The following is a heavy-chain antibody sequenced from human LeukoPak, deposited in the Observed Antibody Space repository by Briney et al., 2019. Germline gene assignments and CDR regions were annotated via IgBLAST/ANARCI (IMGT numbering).Heavy chain of an antibody. CDR1: GFIFSPYA. V-gene: IGHV3-74*01. CDR2: IASDGSST. D-gene: IGHD4-23*01. J-gene: IGHJ4*02. Sequence: GGSLRLSCSASGFIFSPYAMHWVRQAPGKGLVWVSRIASDGSSTTYADSVKGRFSISRDNAKNTLYLQMNSLRVEDTAVYYCARGRPHGNDYWGQGTLVTVSS. CDR3: ARGRPHGNDY.